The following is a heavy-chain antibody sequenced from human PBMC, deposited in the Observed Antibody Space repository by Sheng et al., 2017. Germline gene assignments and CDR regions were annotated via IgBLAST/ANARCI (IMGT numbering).Heavy chain of an antibody. J-gene: IGHJ6*03. D-gene: IGHD2-15*01. CDR2: SRKKAKGYTT. V-gene: IGHV3-72*01. CDR1: GFSFSDHY. CDR3: ARAEVDPVDYYMDV. Sequence: EVQLVESGGGLVQPGGSLRLSCEVSGFSFSDHYMDWVRQAPGKGLEWVGRSRKKAKGYTTEYAASVAGRFSISRDDSKNSLYLQMKQPEKPEDTAVYYCARAEVDPVDYYMDVWGKGTTVTVSS.